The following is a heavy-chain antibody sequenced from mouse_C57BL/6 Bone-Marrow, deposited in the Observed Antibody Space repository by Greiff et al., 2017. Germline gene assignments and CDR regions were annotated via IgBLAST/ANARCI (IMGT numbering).Heavy chain of an antibody. CDR1: GYAFTDYY. V-gene: IGHV1-19*01. Sequence: EVQLVESGPVLVKPGASVKMSCKASGYAFTDYYMNWVKQSHGKSLEWIGVINPYNGGTSYNQKFKGKATLTVDKSSSTAYMELNSLTSEDSAVYYCARSRGGYYYGSSYWYFDVWGTGTTVTVSS. CDR3: ARSRGGYYYGSSYWYFDV. D-gene: IGHD1-1*01. J-gene: IGHJ1*03. CDR2: INPYNGGT.